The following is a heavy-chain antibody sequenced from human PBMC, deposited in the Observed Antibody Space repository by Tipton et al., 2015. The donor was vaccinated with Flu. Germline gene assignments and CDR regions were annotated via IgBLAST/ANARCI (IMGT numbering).Heavy chain of an antibody. CDR2: IYYSGST. Sequence: LRLSCTVSGGSISSSSYYWGWIRQPPGKGLEWIGSIYYSGSTYFNPSLKSRVTIPVDTSKNQFSLKLSSVTAADTAVYYCARDRLLWFGDRYGMDVWGQGTTVTVSS. J-gene: IGHJ6*02. CDR3: ARDRLLWFGDRYGMDV. D-gene: IGHD3-10*01. CDR1: GGSISSSSYY. V-gene: IGHV4-39*07.